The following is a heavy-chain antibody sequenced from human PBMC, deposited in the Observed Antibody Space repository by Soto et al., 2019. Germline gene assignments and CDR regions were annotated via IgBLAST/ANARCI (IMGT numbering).Heavy chain of an antibody. V-gene: IGHV1-8*01. CDR3: ARSVEWLASFDY. CDR2: MNPNSGNT. Sequence: QVQLVQSGAEVKKPGASVKVSCKASGYTFTSYDINWVRQATGQGLEWMGCMNPNSGNTGYAHKLQGRVTMTRNTSISTAYMELSSLRSDDTAVYYCARSVEWLASFDYWGQGTLVTVSS. J-gene: IGHJ4*02. D-gene: IGHD6-19*01. CDR1: GYTFTSYD.